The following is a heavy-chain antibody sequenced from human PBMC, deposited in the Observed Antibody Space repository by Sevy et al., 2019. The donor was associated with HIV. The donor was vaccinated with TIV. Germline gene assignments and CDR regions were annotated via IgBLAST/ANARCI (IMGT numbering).Heavy chain of an antibody. CDR2: IWYDGTNR. CDR1: GFSISGYG. CDR3: AKGLGMVQGALLSDDI. V-gene: IGHV3-30*02. D-gene: IGHD3-10*01. J-gene: IGHJ3*02. Sequence: GGSLRLSCAASGFSISGYGMHWVRQAPGKGLEWVAVIWYDGTNREYADSVKGRFTISRDNSKNTLYLQMNSLRAEDTAVYYCAKGLGMVQGALLSDDIWGQGTMVTVSS.